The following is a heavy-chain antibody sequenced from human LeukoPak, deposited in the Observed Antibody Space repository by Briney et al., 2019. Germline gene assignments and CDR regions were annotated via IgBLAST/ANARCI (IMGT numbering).Heavy chain of an antibody. J-gene: IGHJ4*02. CDR3: ARDLGVYDYVWGSSDY. CDR1: GFTFSSYE. CDR2: ISSSGSTI. Sequence: GGSLRLSCAASGFTFSSYEMNWVRQAPGKGLEWVSYISSSGSTIYCADSVKGRFTISRDNAKNSLYLQMNSLRAEDTAVYYCARDLGVYDYVWGSSDYWGQGTLVTVSS. V-gene: IGHV3-48*03. D-gene: IGHD3-16*01.